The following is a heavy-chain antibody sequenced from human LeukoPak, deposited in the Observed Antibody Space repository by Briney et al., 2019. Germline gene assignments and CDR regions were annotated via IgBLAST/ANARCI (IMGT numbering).Heavy chain of an antibody. CDR2: IYYIGST. D-gene: IGHD6-13*01. CDR1: GGSISSYY. Sequence: SETLSLTCTVSGGSISSYYWSWIRQPPGKGLEWIGYIYYIGSTNYNPSLKSRVTISVDTSKNQFSLKLSSVTAADTAVYYCARHAAGLNWYFDLWGRGTLVTVSS. CDR3: ARHAAGLNWYFDL. V-gene: IGHV4-59*01. J-gene: IGHJ2*01.